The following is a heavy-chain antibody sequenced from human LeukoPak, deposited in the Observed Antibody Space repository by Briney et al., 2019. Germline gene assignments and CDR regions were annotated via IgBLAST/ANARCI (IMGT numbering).Heavy chain of an antibody. V-gene: IGHV3-7*04. D-gene: IGHD6-13*01. CDR3: AREGSSWGYYFDY. CDR2: IKVDGSEK. Sequence: GGSLRLSCAASGFTFSSHWMSWVRQAPGKGLECVANIKVDGSEKYYVDSVKGRFTISRDNAKNSVSLQMDSLRGEDTGIYYCAREGSSWGYYFDYWGQGTLVSVSS. J-gene: IGHJ4*02. CDR1: GFTFSSHW.